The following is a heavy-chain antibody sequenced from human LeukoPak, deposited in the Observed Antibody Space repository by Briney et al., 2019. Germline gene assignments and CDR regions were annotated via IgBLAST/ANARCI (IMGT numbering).Heavy chain of an antibody. Sequence: ASVKVSCKASGYTFTSYGISWVRQAPGQGLEWMGWISAYNGNTNYAQKLQGRVTMTTDTSTSTAYMKLRSLRSDDTAVYYCARDGADYYDSSTGDYWGQGTLVTVSS. CDR2: ISAYNGNT. V-gene: IGHV1-18*01. CDR1: GYTFTSYG. D-gene: IGHD3-22*01. J-gene: IGHJ4*02. CDR3: ARDGADYYDSSTGDY.